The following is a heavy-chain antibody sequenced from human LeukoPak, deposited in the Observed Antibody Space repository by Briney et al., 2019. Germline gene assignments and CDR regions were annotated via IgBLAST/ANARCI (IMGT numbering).Heavy chain of an antibody. Sequence: SETLSLTCTVSGYSISTGYYWDWIRQPPGKGLEWIGTFYHGGSTYYNPSLKSRVTISVDTSKNQFSLKLSSVTAADTAVYYCARYGQVTANFDYWGQGTLVTVSS. CDR2: FYHGGST. CDR3: ARYGQVTANFDY. V-gene: IGHV4-38-2*02. D-gene: IGHD2-21*02. CDR1: GYSISTGYY. J-gene: IGHJ4*02.